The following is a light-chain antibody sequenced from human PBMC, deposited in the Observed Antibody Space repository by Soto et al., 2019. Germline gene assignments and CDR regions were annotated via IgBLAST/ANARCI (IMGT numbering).Light chain of an antibody. CDR2: GNI. CDR1: SSNIGAGFD. Sequence: QSVLTQPPSVSGAPGQRVTISCTGSSSNIGAGFDVHWYQQLPGTAPKVLIYGNINRPSGVPDRFSGSKSGTSASLAITGLQAEDAADYYCQSYVSSLRVVMFGGGTKLTVL. V-gene: IGLV1-40*01. CDR3: QSYVSSLRVVM. J-gene: IGLJ3*02.